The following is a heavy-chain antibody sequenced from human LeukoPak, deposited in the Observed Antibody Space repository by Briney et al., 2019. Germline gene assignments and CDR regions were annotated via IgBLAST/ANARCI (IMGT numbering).Heavy chain of an antibody. CDR2: ISGGGGGT. CDR1: GFTFSSYA. CDR3: AKDLGGKPYYYYGMDV. J-gene: IGHJ6*02. Sequence: GGSLRLSCAASGFTFSSYAMTWVRQAPGKGLERVSAISGGGGGTFYADSVKGRFTISRDNSKNTLYLQMNSLSAEDTAVYYCAKDLGGKPYYYYGMDVWGQGTTVTVSS. V-gene: IGHV3-23*01.